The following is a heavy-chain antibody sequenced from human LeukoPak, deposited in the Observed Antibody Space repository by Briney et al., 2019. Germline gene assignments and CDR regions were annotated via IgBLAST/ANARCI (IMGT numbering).Heavy chain of an antibody. D-gene: IGHD1-26*01. CDR2: IYYSGST. J-gene: IGHJ3*02. CDR3: ARLMKTLGSDI. Sequence: SETLSLTCTVSGGSISSYYWSWIRQPPGKGLEWIGYIYYSGSTNYNPSLKSRVTISVDTSKNQFSLKLSSVTAADTAVYYCARLMKTLGSDIWGQGTMVTVSS. CDR1: GGSISSYY. V-gene: IGHV4-59*08.